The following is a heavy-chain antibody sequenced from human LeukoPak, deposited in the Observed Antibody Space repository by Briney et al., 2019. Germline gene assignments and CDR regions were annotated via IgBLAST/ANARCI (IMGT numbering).Heavy chain of an antibody. V-gene: IGHV4-34*01. Sequence: KPSETLSLTCAVYGGSFSGYYWSWIRQPPGKGLEWIGEINHSGSTNYNPSLKSRVTISVDTSKNQFSLKLSSVTAADTAVYYCARGPPDVWGKGTTVTVSS. CDR3: ARGPPDV. CDR2: INHSGST. CDR1: GGSFSGYY. J-gene: IGHJ6*04.